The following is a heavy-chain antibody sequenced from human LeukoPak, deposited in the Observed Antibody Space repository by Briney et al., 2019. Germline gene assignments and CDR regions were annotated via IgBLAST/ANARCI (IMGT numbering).Heavy chain of an antibody. CDR2: VHPNGGNT. J-gene: IGHJ5*02. D-gene: IGHD1-14*01. Sequence: ASVKVSCKTSGYPFTTWEINWVRQAAGQGLEWMGWVHPNGGNTAYAQKFQGRATMTRDTSLSTAYMELSGLTSDDTAVYFCARGPRNDPWGQGTLVTVSS. CDR1: GYPFTTWE. V-gene: IGHV1-8*01. CDR3: ARGPRNDP.